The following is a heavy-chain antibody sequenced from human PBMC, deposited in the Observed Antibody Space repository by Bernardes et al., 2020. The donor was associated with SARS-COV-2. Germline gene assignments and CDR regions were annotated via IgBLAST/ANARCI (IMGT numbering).Heavy chain of an antibody. Sequence: SETLSLTCTVSGGSISSAFWSWIRQPAGQGLEWIGRIYSTGTTNYNPSLKSRVTMSVYTSKNQFSLKVTSLTAADTAVYYCARDAGNIVPTTVRFDYWGQRTLVTVSS. D-gene: IGHD5-12*01. V-gene: IGHV4-4*07. CDR3: ARDAGNIVPTTVRFDY. CDR2: IYSTGTT. J-gene: IGHJ4*02. CDR1: GGSISSAF.